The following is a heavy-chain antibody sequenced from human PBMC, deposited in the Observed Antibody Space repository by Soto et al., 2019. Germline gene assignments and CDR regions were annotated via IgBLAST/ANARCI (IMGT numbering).Heavy chain of an antibody. Sequence: QLQLAQSGPEVKKPGTSAKVSCKASGFTFINSAIQWVRQARGQRLEWMGWIVVGSGHTNYAQKCQERVSITRDMSTSTAYMELSSLTLEDTAVYYCAAVQGGGATFHFWGPGTLVTVSS. CDR3: AAVQGGGATFHF. CDR2: IVVGSGHT. V-gene: IGHV1-58*02. CDR1: GFTFINSA. D-gene: IGHD1-26*01. J-gene: IGHJ4*02.